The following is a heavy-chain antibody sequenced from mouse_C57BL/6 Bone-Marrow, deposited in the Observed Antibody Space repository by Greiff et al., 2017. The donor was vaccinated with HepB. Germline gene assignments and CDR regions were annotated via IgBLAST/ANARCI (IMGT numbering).Heavy chain of an antibody. CDR2: IDPENGDT. CDR3: TTIYYYGSRGYWYFDV. V-gene: IGHV14-4*01. D-gene: IGHD1-1*01. CDR1: GFNFKDDY. J-gene: IGHJ1*03. Sequence: VHVKQSGAELVRPGASVKLSCTASGFNFKDDYMHWVKQRPEQGLEWIGWIDPENGDTEYASKFQGKATIPADTSSNTAYLQLSSLTSEDTAVYYCTTIYYYGSRGYWYFDVWGTGTTVTVSS.